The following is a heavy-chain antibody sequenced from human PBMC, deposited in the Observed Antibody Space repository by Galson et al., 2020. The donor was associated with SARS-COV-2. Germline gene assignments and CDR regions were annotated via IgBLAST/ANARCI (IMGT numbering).Heavy chain of an antibody. CDR2: ISRSTSNI. V-gene: IGHV3-48*02. CDR1: GFILSSYS. J-gene: IGHJ6*02. D-gene: IGHD3-22*01. CDR3: ARDHHDSSGYYYYGMDV. Sequence: GGSLRLSCAASGFILSSYSMNWVRQAPGKGLEWVAYISRSTSNIYYADSVKGRFTISRDNGKNSLYLQMNSLRDEDTAVYYCARDHHDSSGYYYYGMDVWGQGTTVTVSS.